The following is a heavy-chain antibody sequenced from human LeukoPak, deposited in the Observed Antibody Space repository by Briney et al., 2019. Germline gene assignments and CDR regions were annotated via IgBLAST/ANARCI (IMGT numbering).Heavy chain of an antibody. J-gene: IGHJ6*03. Sequence: ASVKVSCKASGYTFTGYYMHWVRQAPGQGLEWMGWINPNSGGTNYAQKFQGRVTMTRDTSISTAYMELSSLRSEDTAVYYCAGIEYSSSQYYYYYYMDVWGKGTTVTVSS. D-gene: IGHD6-6*01. CDR2: INPNSGGT. CDR3: AGIEYSSSQYYYYYYMDV. CDR1: GYTFTGYY. V-gene: IGHV1-2*02.